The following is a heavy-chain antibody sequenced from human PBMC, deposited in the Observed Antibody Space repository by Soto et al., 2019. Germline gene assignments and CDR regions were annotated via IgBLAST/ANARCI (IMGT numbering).Heavy chain of an antibody. CDR3: ARILFGRSVAGGYFYMDV. J-gene: IGHJ6*03. CDR1: GFSLSNGKVG. Sequence: HVALKESGPVLVKPTEPLTLTCTVAGFSLSNGKVGVSWIRQPPGKALEWLAHIFSNDEKSYRTSLKSSLTSSEDTSTRQGVLTLTNVDPVDTATYYCARILFGRSVAGGYFYMDVWGRGTTVTFSS. D-gene: IGHD6-19*01. V-gene: IGHV2-26*01. CDR2: IFSNDEK.